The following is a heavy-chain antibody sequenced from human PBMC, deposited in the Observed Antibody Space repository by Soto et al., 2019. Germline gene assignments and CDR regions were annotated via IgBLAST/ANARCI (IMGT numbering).Heavy chain of an antibody. V-gene: IGHV1-3*01. J-gene: IGHJ6*02. D-gene: IGHD6-6*01. CDR3: ARVHHYSSSWLVDYYYGMDV. CDR1: GYTFTSYA. Sequence: GASVKVSCKASGYTFTSYAMHWVRQAPGQRLEWMGWINAGNGNTKYSQKFQGRVTITRDTSASTAYMELSSLRSEDTAVYYCARVHHYSSSWLVDYYYGMDVWGQGTTVTVSS. CDR2: INAGNGNT.